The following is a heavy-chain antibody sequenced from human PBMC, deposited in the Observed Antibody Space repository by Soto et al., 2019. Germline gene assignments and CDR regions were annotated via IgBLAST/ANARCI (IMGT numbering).Heavy chain of an antibody. V-gene: IGHV3-48*01. CDR3: ARGIAVAGTDFDY. Sequence: GGSLRLSCAASGFIFSSYSMNWVRQAPGKGLEWVSYISSSSSTIYYADSVKGRFTISRDNAKNSLYLQMNSLRAEDTAVYYCARGIAVAGTDFDYWGQGTLVTVSS. CDR2: ISSSSSTI. CDR1: GFIFSSYS. J-gene: IGHJ4*02. D-gene: IGHD6-19*01.